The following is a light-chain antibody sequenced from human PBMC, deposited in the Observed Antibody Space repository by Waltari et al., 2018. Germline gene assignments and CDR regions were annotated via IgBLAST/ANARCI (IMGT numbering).Light chain of an antibody. CDR2: DAS. Sequence: LSQGERATLSCRASQSVSRNYLTWYQQKPGQAPRLLIYDASTRATGVPDRFGGSGSGTDFTLTISRLEPEDFAVYYCQQYGDSPPYTFGQGTSLEIK. J-gene: IGKJ2*01. CDR3: QQYGDSPPYT. CDR1: QSVSRNY. V-gene: IGKV3-20*01.